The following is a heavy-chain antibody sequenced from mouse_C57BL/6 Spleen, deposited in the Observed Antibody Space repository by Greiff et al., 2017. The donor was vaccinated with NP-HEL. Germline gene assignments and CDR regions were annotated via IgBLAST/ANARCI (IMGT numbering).Heavy chain of an antibody. CDR2: ISSGSSTI. CDR3: ARRDYDYDRGFAY. CDR1: GFTFSDYG. J-gene: IGHJ3*01. D-gene: IGHD2-4*01. Sequence: EVMLVESGGGLVKPGGSLKLSCAASGFTFSDYGMHWVRQAPEKGLEWVAYISSGSSTIYYADTVKGRFTISRDNAKNTLFLQMTSLRSEDTAMYYCARRDYDYDRGFAYWGQGTLVTVSA. V-gene: IGHV5-17*01.